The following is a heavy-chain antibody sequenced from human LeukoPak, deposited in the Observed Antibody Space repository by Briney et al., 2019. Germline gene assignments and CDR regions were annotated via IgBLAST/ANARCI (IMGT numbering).Heavy chain of an antibody. CDR1: GGTFSSYA. V-gene: IGHV1-69*05. J-gene: IGHJ3*02. CDR2: IIPIFGTA. CDR3: ARAYGGNSVDAFDI. D-gene: IGHD4-23*01. Sequence: SSVKVSCKASGGTFSSYAISWVRQPPGQGLEWMGGIIPIFGTANYAQKFQGRVTITTDESTSTAYMELSSLRSEDTAVYYCARAYGGNSVDAFDIWGQGTMVTVSS.